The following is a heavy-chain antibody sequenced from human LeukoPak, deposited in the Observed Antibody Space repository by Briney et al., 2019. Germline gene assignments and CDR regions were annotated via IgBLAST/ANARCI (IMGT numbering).Heavy chain of an antibody. CDR1: GFPFSNAW. V-gene: IGHV3-15*01. Sequence: IPGGSLRLSCTASGFPFSNAWMSWVRQAPGKGLEWVGRIKSKTDGGTTDYAAPVKGRFTISRDDSKNTLYLHMNSLKSEDTAVYYCTTDPSIAAAGSWGQGTLVTVSS. CDR3: TTDPSIAAAGS. J-gene: IGHJ5*02. CDR2: IKSKTDGGTT. D-gene: IGHD6-13*01.